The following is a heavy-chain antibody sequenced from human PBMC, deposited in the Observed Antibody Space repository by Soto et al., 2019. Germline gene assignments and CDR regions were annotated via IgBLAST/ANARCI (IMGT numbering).Heavy chain of an antibody. CDR1: GFTFSNYP. V-gene: IGHV3-23*01. D-gene: IGHD1-7*01. CDR3: AKAPENYPGFLGY. J-gene: IGHJ4*02. Sequence: GGSLILSCAASGFTFSNYPMGWVRQAPGKGLEWVSAISGSGGSTYYVDSVKGRFTISRDNSKNTLYLQMNSLRAEDTAVYYCAKAPENYPGFLGYWGQGTLVTVSS. CDR2: ISGSGGST.